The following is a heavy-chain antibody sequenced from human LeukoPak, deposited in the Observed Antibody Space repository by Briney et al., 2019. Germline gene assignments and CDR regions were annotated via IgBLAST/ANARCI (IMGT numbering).Heavy chain of an antibody. J-gene: IGHJ4*02. CDR1: GYTLTELS. CDR3: ATFKDFWSGYSIGY. CDR2: FDPEDGET. D-gene: IGHD3-3*01. Sequence: ASVEVSCKVSGYTLTELSMHWVRQAPGKGLEWMGGFDPEDGETIYAQKFQGRVTMTEDTSTDTAYMELSSLRSEDTAVYYCATFKDFWSGYSIGYWGQGTLVTVSS. V-gene: IGHV1-24*01.